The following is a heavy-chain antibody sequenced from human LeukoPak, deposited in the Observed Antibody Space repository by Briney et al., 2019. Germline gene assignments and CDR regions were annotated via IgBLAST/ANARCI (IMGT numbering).Heavy chain of an antibody. CDR3: ARDKEAGPGIPLDAAFDI. CDR1: GGSIRGYY. J-gene: IGHJ3*02. CDR2: IHHTGTT. D-gene: IGHD3-16*01. V-gene: IGHV4-59*01. Sequence: SETLSLTCTVSGGSIRGYYWSWLRQPPGKGLEWIGYIHHTGTTNYNPSLQSRVTLSVATSKNQFSLKLTSVTAADTAVYFCARDKEAGPGIPLDAAFDIWGQGTMVTVSS.